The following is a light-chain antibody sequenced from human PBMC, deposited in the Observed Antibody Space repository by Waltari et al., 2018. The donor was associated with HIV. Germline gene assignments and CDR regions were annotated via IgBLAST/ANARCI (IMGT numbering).Light chain of an antibody. J-gene: IGKJ1*01. CDR1: QGINNA. V-gene: IGKV1-NL1*01. CDR3: QQYSTTLMLT. Sequence: DIQMTPSPSSLSASVGDRVTITCRASQGINNALAWYQQKPGTAPKLLIYGTSILERGVPSRFSGSGSGTDYSLTISSLQPEDFATYYCQQYSTTLMLTFGQGTKVEIK. CDR2: GTS.